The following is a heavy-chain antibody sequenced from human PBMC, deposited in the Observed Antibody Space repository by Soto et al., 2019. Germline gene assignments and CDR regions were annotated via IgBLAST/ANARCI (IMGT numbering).Heavy chain of an antibody. D-gene: IGHD6-19*01. CDR2: ISGSGDST. J-gene: IGHJ6*02. Sequence: PGGSLRLSCAASGLTFSYYAMSWVRQAPGKGLECVSAISGSGDSTFYADSVKGRFTISRDNSQNTLYLQLNSLRAADTAIYYCAKVMMAGTYYYGMDVWGQGTTGTVS. CDR1: GLTFSYYA. CDR3: AKVMMAGTYYYGMDV. V-gene: IGHV3-23*01.